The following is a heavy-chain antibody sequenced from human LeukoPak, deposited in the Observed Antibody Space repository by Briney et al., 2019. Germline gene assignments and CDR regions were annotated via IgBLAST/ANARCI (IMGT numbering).Heavy chain of an antibody. J-gene: IGHJ4*02. CDR2: INGGNGNT. CDR3: ARTRQYSSTWGFDY. V-gene: IGHV1-3*03. Sequence: ASVKVSCKASGYTFTGYYMHWVRQAPGQRLEWMGWINGGNGNTKYSEEFQGRVTITRDTSASTVYMELSSLRSEDVAVYYCARTRQYSSTWGFDYWGQGTLVTVSS. D-gene: IGHD6-13*01. CDR1: GYTFTGYY.